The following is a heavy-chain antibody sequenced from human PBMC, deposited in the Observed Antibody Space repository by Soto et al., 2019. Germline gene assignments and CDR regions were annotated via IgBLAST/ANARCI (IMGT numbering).Heavy chain of an antibody. J-gene: IGHJ5*02. D-gene: IGHD4-17*01. CDR3: ARDPYGDYPTINWFDP. CDR1: ERTFSSDT. Sequence: GASVNVSCKSSERTFSSDTISWILQAPGQRLEWLVMFIPILGIANYAQKFHGRFTIIADNSTITAYIELSSLRSEYTAVYYCARDPYGDYPTINWFDPLGQGTLVTVSS. CDR2: FIPILGIA. V-gene: IGHV1-69*04.